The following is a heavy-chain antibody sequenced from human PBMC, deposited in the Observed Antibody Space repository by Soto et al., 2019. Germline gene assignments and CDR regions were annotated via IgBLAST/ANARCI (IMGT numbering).Heavy chain of an antibody. CDR1: GGSVSSGRYY. V-gene: IGHV4-61*01. J-gene: IGHJ6*02. CDR2: INHSGST. Sequence: QVQLQESGPGLVKPSETLSLTCTVSGGSVSSGRYYWSWIRQPPGKGLEWIGEINHSGSTNYNPSLKSRVTISVDTSKNQFSLKLSSVTAADTAVYYCARFRTKRYFDSRGLDVWGQGTTVTVSS. D-gene: IGHD3-9*01. CDR3: ARFRTKRYFDSRGLDV.